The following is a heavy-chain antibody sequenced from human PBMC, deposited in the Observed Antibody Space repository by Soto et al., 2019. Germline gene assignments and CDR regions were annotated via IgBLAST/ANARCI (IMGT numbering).Heavy chain of an antibody. CDR1: GFSFSSYA. CDR2: ISGSGDRT. Sequence: EVQLLESGGGLVQPGGSLRLSCAASGFSFSSYAMSWVRQAPGKGLEWVLTISGSGDRTNYADSVKGRFAISRDNSKNTLSLQMNSLRAEDTAVYFCAKDWRTFGDYHAFDIWGQGTMVTVSS. D-gene: IGHD4-17*01. V-gene: IGHV3-23*01. CDR3: AKDWRTFGDYHAFDI. J-gene: IGHJ3*02.